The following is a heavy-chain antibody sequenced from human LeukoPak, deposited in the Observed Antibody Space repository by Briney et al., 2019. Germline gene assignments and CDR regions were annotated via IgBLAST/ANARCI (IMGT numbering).Heavy chain of an antibody. D-gene: IGHD6-13*01. CDR1: GFSFNSYA. V-gene: IGHV3-23*01. Sequence: PGGSLRLSCAGSGFSFNSYALHWVRQAPGKGLEWVSGISGLGDKQYYADSVKGRFTISRDNSKNTVYLDMNSLRVEETGICYCAKDSSAWYFYFDSWGQGTPVTVSS. CDR3: AKDSSAWYFYFDS. J-gene: IGHJ4*01. CDR2: ISGLGDKQ.